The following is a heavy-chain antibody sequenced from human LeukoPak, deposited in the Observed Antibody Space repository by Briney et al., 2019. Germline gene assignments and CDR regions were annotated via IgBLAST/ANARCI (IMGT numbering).Heavy chain of an antibody. CDR3: ARGQYDFQTTSYYMDV. J-gene: IGHJ6*03. CDR2: INHGGST. Sequence: KPSETLSLTCAVYGGSFSGYYWSWVRQPPGKGLEWIGEINHGGSTNYNPSLKSRVTISVDTSKNQFSLKVSSVTAADTAVFYCARGQYDFQTTSYYMDVWGKGTTVTISS. CDR1: GGSFSGYY. D-gene: IGHD3-3*01. V-gene: IGHV4-34*01.